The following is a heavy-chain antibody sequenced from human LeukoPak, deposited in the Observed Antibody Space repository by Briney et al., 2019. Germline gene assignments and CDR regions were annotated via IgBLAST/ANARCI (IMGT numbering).Heavy chain of an antibody. CDR1: GGSISSYY. V-gene: IGHV4-59*01. D-gene: IGHD4-17*01. J-gene: IGHJ2*01. CDR2: IYYSGST. Sequence: SETLSLTCTVSGGSISSYYWSWIRQPPGKGLEWIGYIYYSGSTNYNPSLKSRVTISVDTSKNQFSLKLTSVTAADTAVYYCARDSGSTVYWSFDLWGRGTLVSVFS. CDR3: ARDSGSTVYWSFDL.